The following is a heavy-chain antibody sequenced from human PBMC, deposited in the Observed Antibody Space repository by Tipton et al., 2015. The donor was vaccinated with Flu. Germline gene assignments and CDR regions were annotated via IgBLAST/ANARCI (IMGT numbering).Heavy chain of an antibody. Sequence: GSLRLSCAASGFTFSTYSMSWVRQSAGKGLEWVSFISRGSTYIYYADSVKGRFTISRDNSKNALYLQMSSLRPEDTAVYYCAKDTAPRFLEWLNAWGQGTTVIVSS. CDR1: GFTFSTYS. J-gene: IGHJ6*02. CDR2: ISRGSTYI. D-gene: IGHD3-3*01. V-gene: IGHV3-21*06. CDR3: AKDTAPRFLEWLNA.